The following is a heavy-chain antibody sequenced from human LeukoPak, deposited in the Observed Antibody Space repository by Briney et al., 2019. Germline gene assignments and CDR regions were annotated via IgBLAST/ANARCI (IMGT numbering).Heavy chain of an antibody. D-gene: IGHD3-10*01. J-gene: IGHJ3*02. CDR3: ARHSLSYGSGSYLGAFDI. CDR1: GGSISSYY. Sequence: PSETLSLTCTVSGGSISSYYWSWIRQPPGKGLEWIGYIYYSGSTNYNPSLTSRLPISVHTYKTQFSLKLSSVTAADTAVYYCARHSLSYGSGSYLGAFDIWGQGTMVTVSS. CDR2: IYYSGST. V-gene: IGHV4-59*08.